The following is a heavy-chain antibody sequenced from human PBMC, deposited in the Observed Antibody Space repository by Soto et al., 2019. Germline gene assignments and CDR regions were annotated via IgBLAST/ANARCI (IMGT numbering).Heavy chain of an antibody. CDR2: IYPGDSDT. CDR3: ARRINFDTGIVTSYYYGMDV. CDR1: GYSFTSHW. V-gene: IGHV5-51*01. J-gene: IGHJ6*02. Sequence: GESLKISCRGSGYSFTSHWIGWVRQMPGKGLEWMGIIYPGDSDTRYSTSFQGQVTISADKSISTAYLQVSSLKASDTAMYYCARRINFDTGIVTSYYYGMDVWGQGTTVTVSS. D-gene: IGHD5-18*01.